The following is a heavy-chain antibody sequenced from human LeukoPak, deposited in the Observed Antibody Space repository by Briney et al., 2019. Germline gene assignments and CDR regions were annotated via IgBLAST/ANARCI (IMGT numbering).Heavy chain of an antibody. CDR3: ARDYGPYCSSTSCPLGDAFDI. V-gene: IGHV6-1*01. CDR2: TYYRSKWYN. D-gene: IGHD2-2*01. Sequence: SQTLSLTCAISGDSVSSNSAAWNWIRQSPSRGLEWLGRTYYRSKWYNDYAVSVKSRITINPGTSKNQFSLQLNSVTPEDTAVYYCARDYGPYCSSTSCPLGDAFDIWGQGTMVTVSS. J-gene: IGHJ3*02. CDR1: GDSVSSNSAA.